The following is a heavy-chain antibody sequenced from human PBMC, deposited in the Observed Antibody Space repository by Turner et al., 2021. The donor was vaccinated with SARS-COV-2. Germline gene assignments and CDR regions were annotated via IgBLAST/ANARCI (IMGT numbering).Heavy chain of an antibody. CDR1: GFTFSSYS. Sequence: EVQLVESGGGLVKPGGSLRLYCAASGFTFSSYSMNWVRQAPGKGLEWVSSISSSSIYIYYADSVKGRFTISRDNAKNSLYLQMNSLRAEDTAVYYCARGDDFWSGYYFYGMDVWGQGTTVTVSS. CDR3: ARGDDFWSGYYFYGMDV. V-gene: IGHV3-21*01. CDR2: ISSSSIYI. J-gene: IGHJ6*02. D-gene: IGHD3-3*01.